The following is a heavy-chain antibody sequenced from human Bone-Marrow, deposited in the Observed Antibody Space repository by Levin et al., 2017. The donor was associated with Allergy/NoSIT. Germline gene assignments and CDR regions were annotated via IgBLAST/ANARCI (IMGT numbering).Heavy chain of an antibody. CDR1: GDSISSHY. CDR2: IFSSGNT. D-gene: IGHD3-16*01. Sequence: SETLSLTCTVSGDSISSHYWSWIRQPPGKGLEWIGYIFSSGNTNYNPSLKSRVTISVDTSKNQFSLNLTSVTAADTAMYYCARGRGDIDYWGQGTLVTVSS. V-gene: IGHV4-59*11. CDR3: ARGRGDIDY. J-gene: IGHJ4*02.